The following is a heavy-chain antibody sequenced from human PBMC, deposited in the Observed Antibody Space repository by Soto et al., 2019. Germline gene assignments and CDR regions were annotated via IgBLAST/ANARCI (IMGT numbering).Heavy chain of an antibody. V-gene: IGHV1-2*04. Sequence: ASVKVSCKASGYTFTGYYMHWVRQAPGQGLEWMGWINPNSGGTNYAQKFQGWVTMTRDTSISTAYMEVSRLRSDDTAVYYCARGVGYFGDIVVVPAAPPYYYYMDVWGKGTTVTVSS. CDR1: GYTFTGYY. D-gene: IGHD2-2*01. J-gene: IGHJ6*03. CDR3: ARGVGYFGDIVVVPAAPPYYYYMDV. CDR2: INPNSGGT.